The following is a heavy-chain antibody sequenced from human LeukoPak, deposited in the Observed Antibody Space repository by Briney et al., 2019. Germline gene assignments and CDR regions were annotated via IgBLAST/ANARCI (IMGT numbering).Heavy chain of an antibody. CDR1: GGSFSGYY. Sequence: SETLSLTCAVYGGSFSGYYWSWIRQPPGNGLEWIGEINHSGSTNYNPSLKSRVTISVDTSKNQFSLKLSSVTTADTAVYYCARGADAPFDPWGQGTLVTVSS. CDR2: INHSGST. V-gene: IGHV4-34*01. CDR3: ARGADAPFDP. J-gene: IGHJ5*02.